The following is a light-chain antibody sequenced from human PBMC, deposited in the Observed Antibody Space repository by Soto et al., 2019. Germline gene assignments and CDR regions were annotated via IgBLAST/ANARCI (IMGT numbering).Light chain of an antibody. CDR2: EVN. V-gene: IGLV2-14*01. Sequence: QSVLTQPASVSGCPGQSVTISCTGPRSDIGDSNFISWYQHSPGKAPRLLIYEVNNRPSGVSKRFSGSKAGNTASLTISGLLDDDEADYFCASFRSGTILAFGSGTKVTVL. J-gene: IGLJ1*01. CDR3: ASFRSGTILA. CDR1: RSDIGDSNF.